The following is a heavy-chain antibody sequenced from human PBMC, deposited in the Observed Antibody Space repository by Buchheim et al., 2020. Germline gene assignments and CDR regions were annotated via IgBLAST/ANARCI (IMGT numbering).Heavy chain of an antibody. Sequence: QVQLQQWGAGLLKPSETLSLTCAVYGGSFSGYYWSWIRQPPGKGLEWIGEINHSGSTNYNPSLKSRVTISVDTSKNQFSLKLSSVTAADTAVHYCARGNSGSYRRAYYYYYYMDVWGKGTT. D-gene: IGHD1-26*01. CDR3: ARGNSGSYRRAYYYYYYMDV. CDR2: INHSGST. V-gene: IGHV4-34*01. CDR1: GGSFSGYY. J-gene: IGHJ6*03.